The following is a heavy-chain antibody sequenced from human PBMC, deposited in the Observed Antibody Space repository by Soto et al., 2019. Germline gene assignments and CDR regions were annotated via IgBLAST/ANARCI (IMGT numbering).Heavy chain of an antibody. D-gene: IGHD1-1*01. J-gene: IGHJ4*02. Sequence: QVQLVQSGAEVKKPGASVKVSCRASGYTFTRYSLHWVRQAPGQGLEWMGWINPHTGGTRFAQKFEGRGTLTSDTSVRTVYMELSRLRSDDTAVFYCSVYFDDLQEAAFWGQGTLVTVTS. CDR1: GYTFTRYS. CDR2: INPHTGGT. V-gene: IGHV1-2*02. CDR3: SVYFDDLQEAAF.